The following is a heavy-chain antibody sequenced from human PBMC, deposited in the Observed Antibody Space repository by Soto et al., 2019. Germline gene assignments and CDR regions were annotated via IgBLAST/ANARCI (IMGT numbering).Heavy chain of an antibody. V-gene: IGHV4-31*03. CDR3: ARTRNDYGDYYFDY. Sequence: SETLSLTCTVSGGSISSGGYYWSWIRQHPGKGLEWIGYIFYSGTTYYNPSLKGRVTISVDTSKNQFSLKLSSVTAADTAVYYCARTRNDYGDYYFDYWGQGTLVTVSS. D-gene: IGHD4-17*01. CDR1: GGSISSGGYY. J-gene: IGHJ4*02. CDR2: IFYSGTT.